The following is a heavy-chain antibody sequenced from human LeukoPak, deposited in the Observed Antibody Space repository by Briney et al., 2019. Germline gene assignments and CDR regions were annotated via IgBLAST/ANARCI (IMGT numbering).Heavy chain of an antibody. J-gene: IGHJ4*02. D-gene: IGHD6-6*01. CDR2: ISTSSSYI. CDR3: ARDSVNPRDRSSSRAFDY. V-gene: IGHV3-21*01. CDR1: GFTFSTYS. Sequence: GGSLRLSCVASGFTFSTYSMTWVRQAPGKGLEWVSSISTSSSYIYYADSVKGRFTISRHNAKKSLYLQMNSLRAEDTAVYYCARDSVNPRDRSSSRAFDYWGQGTLVTVSS.